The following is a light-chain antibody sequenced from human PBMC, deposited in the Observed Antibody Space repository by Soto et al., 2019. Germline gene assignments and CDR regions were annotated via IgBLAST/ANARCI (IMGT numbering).Light chain of an antibody. CDR2: WAS. Sequence: DIVMTQSPDSLAVSLGERATINCKSSQSVLYSSNNKNYLTWYQQKPGQPPKVLIYWASTRESGVPDRFSGSGSGTDFTLTISSLQAEGVAVYYCQQCYSTPRTFGQGTKVEIK. J-gene: IGKJ1*01. V-gene: IGKV4-1*01. CDR3: QQCYSTPRT. CDR1: QSVLYSSNNKNY.